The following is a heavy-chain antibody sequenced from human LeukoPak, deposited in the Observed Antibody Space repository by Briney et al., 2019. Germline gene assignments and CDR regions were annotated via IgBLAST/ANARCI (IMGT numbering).Heavy chain of an antibody. D-gene: IGHD2-15*01. CDR2: ISAYNGNT. V-gene: IGHV1-18*01. Sequence: ASVTVSCKASGYTFTSYGISWVRQAPGQGLEWMGWISAYNGNTNYAQKLQGRVTMTTDTSTSTAYMELRSLRSDDTAVYYCARVIAAPDAFDIWGQGTMVTVSS. CDR3: ARVIAAPDAFDI. CDR1: GYTFTSYG. J-gene: IGHJ3*02.